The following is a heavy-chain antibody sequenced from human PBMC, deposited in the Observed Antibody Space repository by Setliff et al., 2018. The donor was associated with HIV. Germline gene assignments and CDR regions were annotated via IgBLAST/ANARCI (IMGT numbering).Heavy chain of an antibody. CDR3: ARRGSYSYGRRVYYYMDV. J-gene: IGHJ6*03. Sequence: AASVKVSCKASRYTFTSYYMHWVRQAPGQGLEWMGIIDPSGGSTYYAQKFQDRVTLTRDTSTTTVYMELSSLRSEDTAVYYCARRGSYSYGRRVYYYMDVWGKGTTVTVSS. CDR1: RYTFTSYY. CDR2: IDPSGGST. V-gene: IGHV1-46*01. D-gene: IGHD5-18*01.